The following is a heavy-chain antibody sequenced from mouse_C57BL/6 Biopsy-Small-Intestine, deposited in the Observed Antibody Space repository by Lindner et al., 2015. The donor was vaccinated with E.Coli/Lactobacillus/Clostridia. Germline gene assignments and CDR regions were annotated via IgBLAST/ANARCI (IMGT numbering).Heavy chain of an antibody. V-gene: IGHV1-39*01. D-gene: IGHD2-12*01. CDR3: AGDNYYRLTY. CDR1: GYLFTDYN. CDR2: INPYYGST. J-gene: IGHJ3*01. Sequence: VQLQESGAELVKPGASVKISCKASGYLFTDYNMNWVKQSHGKSLEWVGNINPYYGSTNYNQKFKGKATLTVDKSSSTAYMQLNSLTSEDSAVYYCAGDNYYRLTYWGQGTLVTVSA.